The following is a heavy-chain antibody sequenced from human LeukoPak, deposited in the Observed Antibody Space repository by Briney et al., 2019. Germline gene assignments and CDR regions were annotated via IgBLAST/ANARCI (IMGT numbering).Heavy chain of an antibody. CDR2: ISWNSGSI. CDR1: GFTFDDYA. V-gene: IGHV3-9*03. J-gene: IGHJ1*01. D-gene: IGHD6-19*01. CDR3: AKGPRGIAVAGTPEYFQY. Sequence: GGSLRLSCAASGFTFDDYAMHWVRQAPGKGLQWVSGISWNSGSIGYADSVKGRFTISRDNAKNSLYLQMNSLRVEDMALYYCAKGPRGIAVAGTPEYFQYWGQGTLVTVSS.